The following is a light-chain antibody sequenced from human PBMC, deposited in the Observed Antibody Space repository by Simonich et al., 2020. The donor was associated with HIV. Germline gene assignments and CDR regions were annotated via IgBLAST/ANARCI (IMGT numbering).Light chain of an antibody. CDR2: LGS. CDR1: QSLLYSNGYNY. J-gene: IGKJ2*01. V-gene: IGKV2-28*01. CDR3: MQVLQTPYT. Sequence: DIVMTQSPLSLPVTPGEPAYISCRFSQSLLYSNGYNYLDWYLQKPGQSPQLLIYLGSTRASGVPDRFSGSGSGTDFTLKISRVEAEDVGVYYCMQVLQTPYTFGQGTKLEMK.